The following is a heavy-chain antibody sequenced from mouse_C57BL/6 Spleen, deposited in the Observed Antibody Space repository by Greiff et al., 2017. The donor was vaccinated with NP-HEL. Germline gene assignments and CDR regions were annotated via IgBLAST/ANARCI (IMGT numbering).Heavy chain of an antibody. CDR2: IDPETGGT. CDR3: TRRGGYDEGYWYFDV. J-gene: IGHJ1*03. V-gene: IGHV1-15*01. CDR1: GYTFTDYE. Sequence: VQLQQSGAELVRPGASVTLSCKASGYTFTDYEMHWVKQTPVHGLEWIGAIDPETGGTAYNQKFKGKAILTADKSSSTAYMELRSLTSEDSAVYYCTRRGGYDEGYWYFDVWGTGTTVTVSS. D-gene: IGHD2-2*01.